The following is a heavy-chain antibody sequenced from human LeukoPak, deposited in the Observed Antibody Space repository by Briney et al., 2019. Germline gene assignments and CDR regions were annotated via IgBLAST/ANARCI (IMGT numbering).Heavy chain of an antibody. CDR2: INYNGENT. J-gene: IGHJ4*02. Sequence: SETLSLTCTVSGGSPTGYLWSWIRPPPGKGLEWVGEINYNGENTNYNPSLKSRVTMSVDTSTNQFSLKLSSVTAADTAVYYCARGLRYFVFGSYYFDYWGQGTLVTVSS. CDR3: ARGLRYFVFGSYYFDY. D-gene: IGHD3-9*01. V-gene: IGHV4-34*01. CDR1: GGSPTGYL.